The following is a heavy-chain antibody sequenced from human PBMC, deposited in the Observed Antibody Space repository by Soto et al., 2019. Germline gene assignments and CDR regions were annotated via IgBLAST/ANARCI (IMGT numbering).Heavy chain of an antibody. CDR1: GYTFTSYD. CDR3: ALQPIAAAAIDY. CDR2: MNPNSGNT. J-gene: IGHJ4*02. V-gene: IGHV1-8*01. D-gene: IGHD6-13*01. Sequence: GASVKVSCKASGYTFTSYDINWVRQATGQGLEWMGWMNPNSGNTGYAQKFQGRVTMTMNTSISTAYMELSSLRSEDTAVYYCALQPIAAAAIDYWGQGTLVTVSS.